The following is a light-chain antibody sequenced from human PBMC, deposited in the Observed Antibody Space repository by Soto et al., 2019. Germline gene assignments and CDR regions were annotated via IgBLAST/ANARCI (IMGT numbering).Light chain of an antibody. CDR2: GAS. J-gene: IGKJ1*01. Sequence: EIVMTQSPATLSASAGERATLSCMASQSVRSNLAWYQQKPGQAPRLLIYGASTRATGVPARFSGSGSGTEFTLTISGLQSEDFAVYYCQQYNNWPRTFGQGTKVDI. CDR1: QSVRSN. V-gene: IGKV3-15*01. CDR3: QQYNNWPRT.